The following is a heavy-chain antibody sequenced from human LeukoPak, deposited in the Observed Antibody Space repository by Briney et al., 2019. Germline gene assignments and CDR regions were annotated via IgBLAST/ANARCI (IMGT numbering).Heavy chain of an antibody. CDR2: ISSSSSTI. CDR1: GFTFSGYS. CDR3: ARDTSRYSYGF. Sequence: GGSLRLSCAASGFTFSGYSMNWVRQAPGKGLEWVSYISSSSSTIYYADSVKGRFTISRDNAKNSLYLQMNSLRAEDTAVYYCARDTSRYSYGFWGQGTLVTVSS. V-gene: IGHV3-48*04. D-gene: IGHD5-18*01. J-gene: IGHJ4*02.